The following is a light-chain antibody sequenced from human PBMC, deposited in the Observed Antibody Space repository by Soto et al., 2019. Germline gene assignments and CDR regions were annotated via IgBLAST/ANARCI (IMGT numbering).Light chain of an antibody. Sequence: QSALTQPASVSGSPGQSITISCTGTSSDIGAYNYVSWYQQHPGNATKLLIYEVTNRPSGVSDRFSGSKSGNTAPLTISGLQAEDEAYYYCNSYTTLSNRVFGTGTKLTVL. CDR2: EVT. CDR1: SSDIGAYNY. J-gene: IGLJ1*01. CDR3: NSYTTLSNRV. V-gene: IGLV2-14*01.